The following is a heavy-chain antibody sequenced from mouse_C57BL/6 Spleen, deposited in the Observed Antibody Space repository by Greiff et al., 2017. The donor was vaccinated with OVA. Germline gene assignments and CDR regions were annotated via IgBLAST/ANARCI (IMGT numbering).Heavy chain of an antibody. V-gene: IGHV5-9-1*02. J-gene: IGHJ1*03. CDR1: GFTFSSYA. CDR3: TRELEYFDV. Sequence: EVKLMESGGGLVQPGGSLSLSCAASGFTFSSYAMSWVRQTPEKRLEWVAYISSGGDYIYYADTVKGRFTISRDNARNTLYLQMSSLKSEDTAMYYCTRELEYFDVWGTGTTVTVSS. CDR2: ISSGGDYI.